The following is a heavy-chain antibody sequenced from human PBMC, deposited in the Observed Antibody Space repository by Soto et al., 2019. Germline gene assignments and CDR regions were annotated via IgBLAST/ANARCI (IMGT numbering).Heavy chain of an antibody. CDR1: GYTLNEVA. CDR2: FDPDEAET. Sequence: QVQLVQSGAEVKKPGASVKVSCKVSGYTLNEVAMHWVRQAPGKGLEWLGGFDPDEAETIYAQHFQGRVTMTEDTSTDPVYMELSSLSSEVTALYFCTTYHGGHTSDHWGQGTLVTVSS. CDR3: TTYHGGHTSDH. V-gene: IGHV1-24*01. J-gene: IGHJ5*02. D-gene: IGHD4-17*01.